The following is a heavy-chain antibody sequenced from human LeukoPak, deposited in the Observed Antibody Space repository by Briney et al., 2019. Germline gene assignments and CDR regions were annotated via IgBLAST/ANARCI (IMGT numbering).Heavy chain of an antibody. CDR3: TTRWGIVGATPANY. CDR1: GFTFSNAW. D-gene: IGHD1-26*01. Sequence: MTGGSLRLSCAASGFTFSNAWMSWVRQAPGKGLEWVGRIKSKTDGGTTDYAAPVKGRFTISRDDSKNTLYLQMNSLKTEDTAVYYCTTRWGIVGATPANYWGQGTLVTVSS. CDR2: IKSKTDGGTT. J-gene: IGHJ4*02. V-gene: IGHV3-15*01.